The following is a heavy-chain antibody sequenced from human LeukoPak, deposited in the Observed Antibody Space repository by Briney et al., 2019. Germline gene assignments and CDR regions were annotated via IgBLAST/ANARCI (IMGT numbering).Heavy chain of an antibody. CDR2: ISYDGSKK. D-gene: IGHD1-26*01. V-gene: IGHV3-30*18. CDR1: GFTFSDYG. CDR3: AKRGYYGSYYYLDY. J-gene: IGHJ4*02. Sequence: GGSLRLSCVASGFTFSDYGMHWVRQAPGKGLEWVGFISYDGSKKYYADSVNGRFTISRDNSKNTLYLQMNSLRAEGTAVYYCAKRGYYGSYYYLDYWGQGTLVTVSS.